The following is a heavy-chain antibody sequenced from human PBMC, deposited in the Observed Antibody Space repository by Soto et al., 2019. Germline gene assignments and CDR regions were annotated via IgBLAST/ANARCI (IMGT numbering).Heavy chain of an antibody. V-gene: IGHV3-33*01. Sequence: QVQLVESGGGVVQPDRSLRLSCAASGFVFSNYVMHWVRQAPGKGLEWVALIWHDGSYNFYADSVKGRFTISRDNSKKTLYLHMNSLRAEETAVYYCARDGLGTGDYWCQGTLVTVSS. J-gene: IGHJ4*02. CDR2: IWHDGSYN. D-gene: IGHD2-8*02. CDR3: ARDGLGTGDY. CDR1: GFVFSNYV.